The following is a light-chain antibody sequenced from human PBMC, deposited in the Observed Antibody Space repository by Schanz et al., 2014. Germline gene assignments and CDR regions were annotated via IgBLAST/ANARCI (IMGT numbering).Light chain of an antibody. Sequence: DIQMTQSPSSLSASVGDRVTITCRASQTISNFLNWYQHAPGKAPKLLIYAASSLQSGVSPRFSGSGSGTDFTLTISSLQPEDFATYYCQQYDSYPFTFGPGTTVDIK. V-gene: IGKV1-39*01. CDR1: QTISNF. CDR2: AAS. J-gene: IGKJ3*01. CDR3: QQYDSYPFT.